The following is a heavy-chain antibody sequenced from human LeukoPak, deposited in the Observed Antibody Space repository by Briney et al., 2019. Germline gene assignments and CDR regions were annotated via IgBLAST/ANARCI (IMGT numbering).Heavy chain of an antibody. J-gene: IGHJ4*02. Sequence: SVKVSCKASGGTFSSYAISWVRQAPGQGLEWMGGIIPIFCTANYAQKFQGRVTITADESTSTAYMELSSLRSEDTAVYYCAREGGDGYNWGYYFDYWGQGTLVTVSS. V-gene: IGHV1-69*01. CDR1: GGTFSSYA. D-gene: IGHD5-24*01. CDR2: IIPIFCTA. CDR3: AREGGDGYNWGYYFDY.